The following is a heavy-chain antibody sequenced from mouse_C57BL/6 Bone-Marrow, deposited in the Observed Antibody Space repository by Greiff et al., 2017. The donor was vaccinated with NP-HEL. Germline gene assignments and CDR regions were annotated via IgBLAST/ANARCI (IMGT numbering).Heavy chain of an antibody. Sequence: EVKLLESGGGLVKPGGSLKLSCAASGFTFSDYGMHWVRQAPENGLEWVAYISSGSSTIYYADTVKGRFTISRANATNTLFLQMTRLRSEDTAMYYCARDYYGSSYLPDYWGQGTSVTVSS. CDR1: GFTFSDYG. V-gene: IGHV5-17*01. CDR3: ARDYYGSSYLPDY. CDR2: ISSGSSTI. J-gene: IGHJ4*01. D-gene: IGHD1-1*01.